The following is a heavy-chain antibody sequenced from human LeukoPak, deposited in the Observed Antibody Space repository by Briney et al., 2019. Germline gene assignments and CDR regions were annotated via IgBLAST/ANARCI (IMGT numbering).Heavy chain of an antibody. CDR3: ARSGCYDSSGYFDY. V-gene: IGHV4-59*01. CDR2: IYYSGST. Sequence: PSETLSLTCTVSGGSISSYYWSWLRQPPGRGLEWIGYIYYSGSTNYNPSLKSRVTISVDTSKNQFSLKLSSVTAADTAVYYCARSGCYDSSGYFDYWGQGTLVTVSS. D-gene: IGHD3-22*01. CDR1: GGSISSYY. J-gene: IGHJ4*02.